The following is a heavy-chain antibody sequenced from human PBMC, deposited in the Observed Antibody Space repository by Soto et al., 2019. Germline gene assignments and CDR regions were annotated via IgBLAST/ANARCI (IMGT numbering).Heavy chain of an antibody. V-gene: IGHV3-53*01. J-gene: IGHJ6*02. D-gene: IGHD6-6*01. CDR3: AREGKQLDRPRDGMDV. Sequence: SGGSLRLSCADSGFTVSSNYMSWVRQAPRKGLEWVSVIYSGGSTYYADSVKGRFTISRDNSKNTLYLQMNSLRAEDTAVYYCAREGKQLDRPRDGMDVWGQGTTVTVSS. CDR2: IYSGGST. CDR1: GFTVSSNY.